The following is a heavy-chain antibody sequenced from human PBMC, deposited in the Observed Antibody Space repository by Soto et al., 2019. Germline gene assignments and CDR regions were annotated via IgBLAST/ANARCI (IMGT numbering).Heavy chain of an antibody. CDR3: ATEGEMSGASDWADYFDH. J-gene: IGHJ4*01. V-gene: IGHV3-15*01. Sequence: EMQLVESGGGLVEPGGALRLSCGASWFAFSHVWKTWVRQAPGKGLGWVGRIKRKSDHGTTDYAAAVKGRFTISRDDSKNTLYLQMDSLKSEDTAVYYCATEGEMSGASDWADYFDHWGRGTLVTVSS. CDR1: WFAFSHVW. D-gene: IGHD2-15*01. CDR2: IKRKSDHGTT.